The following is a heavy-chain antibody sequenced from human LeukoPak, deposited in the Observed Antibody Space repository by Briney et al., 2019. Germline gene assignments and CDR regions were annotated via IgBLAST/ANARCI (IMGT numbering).Heavy chain of an antibody. J-gene: IGHJ3*02. Sequence: AASVKVSCKASGYTFTNYAMNWVRQAPGQGLEWMGWINTNTGNPTYAQGFTGRFVFSLDTSVSTAYLQISSLRAEDTAVYYCARDPAAGTIWGQGTMVTVSS. D-gene: IGHD6-13*01. CDR2: INTNTGNP. CDR3: ARDPAAGTI. CDR1: GYTFTNYA. V-gene: IGHV7-4-1*02.